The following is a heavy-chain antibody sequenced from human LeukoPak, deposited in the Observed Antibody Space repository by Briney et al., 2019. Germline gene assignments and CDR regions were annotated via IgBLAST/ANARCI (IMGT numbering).Heavy chain of an antibody. V-gene: IGHV4-59*08. CDR1: GGFISNYY. J-gene: IGHJ4*02. CDR2: IYHSGST. Sequence: KSSETLSLTCTVSGGFISNYYWSWIRQPPGKGLEWIGYIYHSGSTNYNPSLKSRVTISVDTSKNQFSLKLSSVTAADTAVYYCARHGRWVGPAGYWGQGTLVTVSS. CDR3: ARHGRWVGPAGY. D-gene: IGHD4-23*01.